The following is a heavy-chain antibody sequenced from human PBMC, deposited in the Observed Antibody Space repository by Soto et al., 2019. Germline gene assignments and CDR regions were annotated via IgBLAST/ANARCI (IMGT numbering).Heavy chain of an antibody. CDR1: GGSFSGYY. Sequence: QVQLQQWGAGLLKPSETLSLTCAVYGGSFSGYYWSWIRQPPGKGLEWIGEINHSGGTNYNPSLKSRVTISVDTSKNPFSLKLSSVTAADTAVYYCARLRWEQPWVFDYWGQGTLVTVSS. V-gene: IGHV4-34*02. CDR2: INHSGGT. D-gene: IGHD1-26*01. J-gene: IGHJ4*02. CDR3: ARLRWEQPWVFDY.